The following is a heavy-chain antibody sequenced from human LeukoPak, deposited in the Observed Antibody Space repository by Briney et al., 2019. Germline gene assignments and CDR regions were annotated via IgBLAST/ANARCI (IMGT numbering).Heavy chain of an antibody. J-gene: IGHJ6*03. Sequence: SETLSLTCTVSGGSISSGGYYWSWIRQPPGKGLEWIGYIYHSGSTYYNPSLKSRVTISVDRSKNQFSLKLSSVTAADTAVYYCARRNYDFWSGYYTAAERSYMDVWGKGTTVTVSS. CDR1: GGSISSGGYY. CDR2: IYHSGST. CDR3: ARRNYDFWSGYYTAAERSYMDV. D-gene: IGHD3-3*01. V-gene: IGHV4-30-2*01.